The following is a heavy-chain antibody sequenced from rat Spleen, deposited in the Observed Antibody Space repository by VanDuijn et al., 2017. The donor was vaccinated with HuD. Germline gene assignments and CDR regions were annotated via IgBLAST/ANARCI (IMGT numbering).Heavy chain of an antibody. J-gene: IGHJ2*01. D-gene: IGHD4-3*01. V-gene: IGHV2-72*01. CDR2: IWAGGGT. CDR3: ARHLREASGVMDA. CDR1: GFSLPSYH. Sequence: QVQLKESGPGVVQPSQTLSLTCTVSGFSLPSYHVSWVRQPPGKSLVWMGTIWAGGGTNYNSAVKSRLSISRDTSKSQVLIKMNSLQPEDTGTYYCARHLREASGVMDAWGQGVMVTVSS.